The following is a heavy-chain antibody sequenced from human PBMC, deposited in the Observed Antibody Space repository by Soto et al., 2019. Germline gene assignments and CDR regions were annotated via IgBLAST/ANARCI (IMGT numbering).Heavy chain of an antibody. CDR3: TKCAWRSSGWCNWFDP. V-gene: IGHV3-23*01. CDR2: ISGNGVST. CDR1: GFTFSNYA. Sequence: EMQLLESGGGLVQPGESLRLSCAASGFTFSNYAMNWVRQAPGKGLEWVSAISGNGVSTHYAASVRGRFTISRDNSKDPLSLQLNSLRAEDAAIYYCTKCAWRSSGWCNWFDPWGQGTLVTVSS. D-gene: IGHD6-19*01. J-gene: IGHJ5*02.